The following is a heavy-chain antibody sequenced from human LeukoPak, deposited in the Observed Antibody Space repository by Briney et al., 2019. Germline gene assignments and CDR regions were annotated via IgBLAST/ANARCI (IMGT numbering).Heavy chain of an antibody. CDR2: IYTSGST. V-gene: IGHV4-4*07. D-gene: IGHD5-18*01. CDR3: ARNTSLGYSYGLPVYWYFDL. CDR1: GGSISTYF. J-gene: IGHJ2*01. Sequence: SETLSLTCTVSGGSISTYFWSWIRQPAGKGLEWIGRIYTSGSTNYNPSLKRRVSMSVDTSKNQLSLRLSSMTTADTAVYYCARNTSLGYSYGLPVYWYFDLWGRGTLVTVSS.